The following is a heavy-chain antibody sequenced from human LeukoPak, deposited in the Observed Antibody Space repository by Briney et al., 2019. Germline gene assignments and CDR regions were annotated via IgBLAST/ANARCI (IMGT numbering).Heavy chain of an antibody. Sequence: GGSLRLSCVASGFTLSSYWMHWVRQAPGKGLVWVSRITNDGSGTSYADSVKGRFTISRDNAKNTLYLQMNSLRAEDTAVYYCVRGGIASAFDIWGQGTMVTVSS. CDR1: GFTLSSYW. J-gene: IGHJ3*02. CDR3: VRGGIASAFDI. CDR2: ITNDGSGT. V-gene: IGHV3-74*01. D-gene: IGHD6-13*01.